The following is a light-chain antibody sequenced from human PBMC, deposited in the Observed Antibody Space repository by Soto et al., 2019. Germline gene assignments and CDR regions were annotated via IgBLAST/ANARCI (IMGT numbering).Light chain of an antibody. CDR1: QHVSSN. Sequence: EIVMTQSPATLSVSPGGSATLSCRASQHVSSNFAWYRQKPSQAPTLLIYRASTSATRIPARFSGSGSGTEFTLTISSLQSEDFAVYYCQQYNNWPYTFGQGTKLEIK. J-gene: IGKJ2*01. CDR3: QQYNNWPYT. V-gene: IGKV3-15*01. CDR2: RAS.